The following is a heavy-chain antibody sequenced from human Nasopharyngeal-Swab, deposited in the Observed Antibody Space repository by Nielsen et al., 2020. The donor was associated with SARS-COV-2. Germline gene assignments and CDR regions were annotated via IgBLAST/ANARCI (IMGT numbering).Heavy chain of an antibody. CDR3: ARDRGWYVDY. CDR2: IYYSGST. J-gene: IGHJ4*02. Sequence: SETLSLTCTVSGGSISSYCWSWIRQPPGKGLEWIGYIYYSGSTNYNPSLKSRVTISVDTSKNQFSLKLSSVTAADTAVYYCARDRGWYVDYWGQGTLVTVSS. CDR1: GGSISSYC. D-gene: IGHD3-10*01. V-gene: IGHV4-59*01.